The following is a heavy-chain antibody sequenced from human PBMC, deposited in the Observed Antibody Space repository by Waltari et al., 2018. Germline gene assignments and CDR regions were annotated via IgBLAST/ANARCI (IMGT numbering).Heavy chain of an antibody. CDR3: VKGSASYSRDFDC. Sequence: EVQLLESGGDLVQPGGSLRLSCAASGFTFSNCAMSWVRQAPGKGLDWVSFISGDGSSTYYADSVKGRFTISSDNSKDTLYLQMNSLRAEDTAVYYCVKGSASYSRDFDCWGQGALVTVSS. D-gene: IGHD1-26*01. CDR2: ISGDGSST. CDR1: GFTFSNCA. J-gene: IGHJ4*02. V-gene: IGHV3-23*01.